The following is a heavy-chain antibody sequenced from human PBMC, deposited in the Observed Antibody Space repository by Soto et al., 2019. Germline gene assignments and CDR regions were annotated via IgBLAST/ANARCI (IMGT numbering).Heavy chain of an antibody. CDR2: IYYSGST. V-gene: IGHV4-39*01. J-gene: IGHJ4*02. CDR1: GGSISSSSYY. Sequence: QLQLQESGPGLVKPSETLSLTCTVSGGSISSSSYYWGWIRQPPGKGLEWIGSIYYSGSTYYNPSLKGRVPISVETSKNQFSPKLSSVTAAYTAVYYCARHTPAISISDHWGQGTLVTVSS. D-gene: IGHD2-15*01. CDR3: ARHTPAISISDH.